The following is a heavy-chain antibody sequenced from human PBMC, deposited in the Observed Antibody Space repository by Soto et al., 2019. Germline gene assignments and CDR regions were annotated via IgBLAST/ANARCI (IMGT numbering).Heavy chain of an antibody. CDR2: IYYSGST. CDR1: GGSISSGGYY. J-gene: IGHJ6*02. D-gene: IGHD2-15*01. Sequence: QVQLQESGPGLVKPSQTLSLTCTVSGGSISSGGYYWSWIRQHPGKGLEWIGYIYYSGSTYYNPSRKSRVTISEDTSKNQFSLKLSSVTAADTAVYYCARYCSGGSCYSPVYGMDVWGQGTTVTVSS. CDR3: ARYCSGGSCYSPVYGMDV. V-gene: IGHV4-31*03.